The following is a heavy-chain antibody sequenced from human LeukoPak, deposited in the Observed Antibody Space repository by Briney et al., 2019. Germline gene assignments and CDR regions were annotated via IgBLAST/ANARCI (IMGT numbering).Heavy chain of an antibody. CDR2: IYTSGST. CDR1: GASISSGSYY. D-gene: IGHD3-9*01. CDR3: ARYFGRWDFDY. J-gene: IGHJ4*02. Sequence: PSETLSLTCTVSGASISSGSYYWSWLRQPAGKGLEWIGRIYTSGSTNYNPSLKSRVTISVDTSKNQFSLKLSSVTAADTAVYYCARYFGRWDFDYWGQGTLVTVSS. V-gene: IGHV4-61*02.